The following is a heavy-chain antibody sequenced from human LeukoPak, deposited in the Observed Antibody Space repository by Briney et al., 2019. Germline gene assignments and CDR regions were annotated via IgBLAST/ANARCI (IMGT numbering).Heavy chain of an antibody. CDR1: GGSIGSYY. D-gene: IGHD3-9*01. CDR3: ARDSSYYDILTGYYPNYFDY. J-gene: IGHJ4*02. V-gene: IGHV4-59*01. CDR2: IYYSGST. Sequence: SETLSLTCTVSGGSIGSYYWSWIRQPPGKGLEWIGYIYYSGSTNYNPSLKSRVTISVDTSKNQFSLKLSSVTAADTAVYYCARDSSYYDILTGYYPNYFDYWGQGTLVTVSS.